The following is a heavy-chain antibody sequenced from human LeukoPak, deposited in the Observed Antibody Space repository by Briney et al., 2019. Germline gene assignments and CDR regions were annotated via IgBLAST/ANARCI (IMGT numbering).Heavy chain of an antibody. J-gene: IGHJ6*02. V-gene: IGHV3-7*01. CDR1: GFTFGKYW. Sequence: GGSLRLSCVASGFTFGKYWMSWVRQAPGKGLEWVANIKLDGSEKNYVDSVKGRFTISRDNTKNSLYLQMHSLRAEDTALYYCAREGWSGRNGEYLVGGMDVWAQGTTVTVSS. CDR2: IKLDGSEK. D-gene: IGHD1-26*01. CDR3: AREGWSGRNGEYLVGGMDV.